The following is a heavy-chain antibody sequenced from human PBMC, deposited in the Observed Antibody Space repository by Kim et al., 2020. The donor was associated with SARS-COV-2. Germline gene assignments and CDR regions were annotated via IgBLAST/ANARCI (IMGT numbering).Heavy chain of an antibody. J-gene: IGHJ6*02. CDR3: AKGKAAVTRSVYYYYGMDV. Sequence: GRFTTSRDNSKNTLYLQMNSLRAEDTAVYYCAKGKAAVTRSVYYYYGMDVWGQGTTVTVSS. D-gene: IGHD6-13*01. V-gene: IGHV3-30*02.